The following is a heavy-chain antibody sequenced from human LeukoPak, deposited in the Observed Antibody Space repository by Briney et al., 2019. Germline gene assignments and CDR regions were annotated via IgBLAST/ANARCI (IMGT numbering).Heavy chain of an antibody. CDR3: MTDASEVGQR. D-gene: IGHD6-25*01. J-gene: IGHJ4*02. V-gene: IGHV3-15*01. CDR1: GFSFNYVW. Sequence: GGSLRLSCATSGFSFNYVWMTWVRQAPGKGLEWVGRIKTNNEGGTIDYGAPVIGRFTISRDDSKSIMWLQLSNLKIEDTGVYYCMTDASEVGQRWGQGTLVTVSS. CDR2: IKTNNEGGTI.